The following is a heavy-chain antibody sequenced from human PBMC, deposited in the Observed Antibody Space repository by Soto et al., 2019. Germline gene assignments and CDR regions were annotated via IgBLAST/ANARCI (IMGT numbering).Heavy chain of an antibody. CDR2: IIPNFGAP. V-gene: IGHV1-69*01. CDR3: ATPARDFYGPFYQHNGLDV. D-gene: IGHD3-3*01. Sequence: QVQLVQSGPEVKKTGSSMMVSCKASGGPFSGYGLNWVRQAPGQGLEWIGGIIPNFGAPNYAQKFQGRVSITADEVTSTAYMELKGLRSEDTAVYYCATPARDFYGPFYQHNGLDVWGQGTRVTVSS. CDR1: GGPFSGYG. J-gene: IGHJ6*02.